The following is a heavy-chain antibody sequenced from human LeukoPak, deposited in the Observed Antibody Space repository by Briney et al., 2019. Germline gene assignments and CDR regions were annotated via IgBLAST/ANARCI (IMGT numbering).Heavy chain of an antibody. V-gene: IGHV3-43D*03. CDR2: ITWDGGST. CDR3: TKAKAVSRHWYFDL. J-gene: IGHJ2*01. CDR1: GFAFDDYA. Sequence: GGSLRLSCAATGFAFDDYAMHWIRQAPGKGLEWVSLITWDGGSTYYADSVKGRFAISRDNTKHSLYLQMNSLRPEDTAFYYCTKAKAVSRHWYFDLWGRGTLVSVSS. D-gene: IGHD5/OR15-5a*01.